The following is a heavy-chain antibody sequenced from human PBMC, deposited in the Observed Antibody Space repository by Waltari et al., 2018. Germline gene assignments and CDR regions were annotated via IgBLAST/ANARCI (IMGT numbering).Heavy chain of an antibody. D-gene: IGHD5-12*01. CDR3: ARAYGGYLTS. J-gene: IGHJ4*02. CDR1: GFTFSTSW. V-gene: IGHV3-7*01. Sequence: EVQLVESGGGLVQPGGSLRLSCAASGFTFSTSWMSWVRQAPGKRRDWVAKLDQAGVEKAKGDSVKGRFTTSRDNARNSLFLQMNSLRAEDTAFYYCARAYGGYLTSWGQGTLVTVSS. CDR2: LDQAGVEK.